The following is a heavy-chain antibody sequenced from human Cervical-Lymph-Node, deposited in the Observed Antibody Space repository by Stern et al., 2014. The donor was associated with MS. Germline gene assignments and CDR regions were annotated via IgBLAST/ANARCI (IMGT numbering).Heavy chain of an antibody. J-gene: IGHJ4*02. Sequence: VQLVESGGAVVQPGRSLRLSWAASGFTFSSYGMHWVRQAPGKGLELVTVISYDGNHKYYAASVKGRFTISRDNSKNTLHLQMNSVTPDDTAIYYCARDYEDTSMLFDHWGQGTLVTVSS. CDR2: ISYDGNHK. CDR1: GFTFSSYG. D-gene: IGHD2-8*01. CDR3: ARDYEDTSMLFDH. V-gene: IGHV3-30*03.